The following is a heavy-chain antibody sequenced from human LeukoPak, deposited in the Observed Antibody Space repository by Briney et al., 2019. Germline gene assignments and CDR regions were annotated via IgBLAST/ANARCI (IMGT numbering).Heavy chain of an antibody. CDR1: GFTFSNYA. J-gene: IGHJ4*02. Sequence: PGGSLRLSCAASGFTFSNYAMNWVRQAPGKGLEWVSTISGDGTETFYADSVKGRFTISRDNSKNTHYLQMSSLRAEDTGIYYCAKGGHYSFFDYWGQGTLVTVSS. CDR3: AKGGHYSFFDY. D-gene: IGHD4-11*01. V-gene: IGHV3-23*01. CDR2: ISGDGTET.